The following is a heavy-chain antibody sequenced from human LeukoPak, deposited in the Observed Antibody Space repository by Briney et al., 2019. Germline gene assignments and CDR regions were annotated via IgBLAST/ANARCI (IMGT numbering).Heavy chain of an antibody. D-gene: IGHD6-19*01. V-gene: IGHV4-34*01. J-gene: IGHJ4*02. CDR2: INHSGST. CDR3: ARRIAVAGDFDY. CDR1: GGSFSGYY. Sequence: SETQSLTCAVYGGSFSGYYWSWIRQPPGKGLEWIGEINHSGSTNYNPSLKSRVTISVDTSKNQFSLKLSSVTAADTAVYYCARRIAVAGDFDYWGQGTLVTVSS.